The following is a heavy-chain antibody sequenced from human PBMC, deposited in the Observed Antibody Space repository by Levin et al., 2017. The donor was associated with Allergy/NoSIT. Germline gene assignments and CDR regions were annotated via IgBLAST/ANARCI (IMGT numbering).Heavy chain of an antibody. CDR3: AKDASAFGDYVFDY. Sequence: QPGGSLRLSCAASGFTFGHYGMHWVRQAPGKGLEWVAVISSDGTNEAYADSVKGRFTISRDNSKNTLYLQMNSLRAEDTAVFYCAKDASAFGDYVFDYWGQGTLVTVSS. CDR1: GFTFGHYG. V-gene: IGHV3-30*18. CDR2: ISSDGTNE. J-gene: IGHJ4*02. D-gene: IGHD4-17*01.